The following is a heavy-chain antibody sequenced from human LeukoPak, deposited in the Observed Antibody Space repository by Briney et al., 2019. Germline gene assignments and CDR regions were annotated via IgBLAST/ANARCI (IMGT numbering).Heavy chain of an antibody. V-gene: IGHV3-21*01. CDR1: GFTFSSYS. J-gene: IGHJ4*02. D-gene: IGHD3-22*01. CDR3: ARANYYDSSGYYGISFDY. CDR2: ISSSSSYI. Sequence: GGSLRLSCAASGFTFSSYSMNWVRQAPGKGLEWVSSISSSSSYIYYADSVKGRFTISRDNAKNSLYLQMNSLRAEDTAVYYCARANYYDSSGYYGISFDYWGQGTLVTVSS.